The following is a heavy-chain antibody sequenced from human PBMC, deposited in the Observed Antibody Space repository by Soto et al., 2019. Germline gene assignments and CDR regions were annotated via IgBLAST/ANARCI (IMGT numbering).Heavy chain of an antibody. D-gene: IGHD6-19*01. V-gene: IGHV3-11*01. J-gene: IGHJ5*02. CDR3: ARQESSGWSPGYNWFYR. CDR1: GFTFSDYY. Sequence: QVQLVESGGGLVKPGGSLRLSCAASGFTFSDYYMSWVRQAPGKGLEWVSYISSSGTMINYADSVKGRFTISRDNVKNSLYLQMNSLRGEDTAVYYCARQESSGWSPGYNWFYRWGQGTLGSVSS. CDR2: ISSSGTMI.